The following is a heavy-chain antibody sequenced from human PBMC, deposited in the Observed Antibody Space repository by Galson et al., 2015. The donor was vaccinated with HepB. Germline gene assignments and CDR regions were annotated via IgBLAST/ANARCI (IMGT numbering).Heavy chain of an antibody. D-gene: IGHD2-8*01. V-gene: IGHV3-30-3*01. CDR2: ISYDGSNK. Sequence: SLRLSCAASGFTFSSYAMHWVRQAPGKGLEWVAVISYDGSNKYYADFVKGRFTISRDNSKNTLYLQMNSLRAENTAVYYCARSRAAGVRKTDEYFQHWGQGTLVTVSS. J-gene: IGHJ1*01. CDR3: ARSRAAGVRKTDEYFQH. CDR1: GFTFSSYA.